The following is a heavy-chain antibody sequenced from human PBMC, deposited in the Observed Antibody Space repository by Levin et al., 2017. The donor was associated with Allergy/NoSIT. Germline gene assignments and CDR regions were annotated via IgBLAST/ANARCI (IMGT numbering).Heavy chain of an antibody. J-gene: IGHJ4*02. CDR1: GFTFRSHG. CDR3: ANEATYYDILTGYYDY. V-gene: IGHV3-30*18. CDR2: ISYDGSNK. D-gene: IGHD3-9*01. Sequence: GGSLRLSCAASGFTFRSHGMHWVRQAPGKGLEWVAVISYDGSNKYYADSVKGRFTISRDNSKNTLYLQMNSLRAEDTAVYHCANEATYYDILTGYYDYWGQGTLVTVSS.